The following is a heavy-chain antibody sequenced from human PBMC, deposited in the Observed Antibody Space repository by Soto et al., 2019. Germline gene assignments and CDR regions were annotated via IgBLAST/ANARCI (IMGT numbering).Heavy chain of an antibody. Sequence: TFSLTCGIPGDTVCSTSSAWNWIRQSPSRGLEWLGRTYYRSKWYYGYAVSVKSRITTNPDTSKNQLYLQLNSVTPEDTAVYYCARIHSSSSSDMDVWGQGTTVTVSS. J-gene: IGHJ6*02. CDR2: TYYRSKWYY. D-gene: IGHD6-6*01. V-gene: IGHV6-1*01. CDR3: ARIHSSSSSDMDV. CDR1: GDTVCSTSSA.